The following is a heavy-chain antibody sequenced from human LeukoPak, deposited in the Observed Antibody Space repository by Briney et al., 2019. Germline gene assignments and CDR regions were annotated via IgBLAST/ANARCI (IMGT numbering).Heavy chain of an antibody. CDR3: SREGYHDDGRDC. D-gene: IGHD3-3*01. Sequence: PGGSLRLSCAASGFTFSRYHMNWVRQAPGKGLEWVSSIHSGSSRAYYADSVKGRFTISRDDAQNSLYLQMNNLTDVDTAVYYCSREGYHDDGRDCWGQGTLVTVSS. CDR1: GFTFSRYH. J-gene: IGHJ4*02. V-gene: IGHV3-21*06. CDR2: IHSGSSRA.